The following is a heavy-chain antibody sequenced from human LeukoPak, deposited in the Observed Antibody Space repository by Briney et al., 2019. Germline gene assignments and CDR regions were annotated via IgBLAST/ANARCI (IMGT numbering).Heavy chain of an antibody. Sequence: ASVKVSCKASDYTFSSYGISWVRQAPGQGLEWMGWISAYNGDTNYAQKLQGRVSMTTDTSTSTAYMELRSLRFDDTAVYYCARDREYSWVGTEFYFDYWGQGTLVTVSS. CDR1: DYTFSSYG. D-gene: IGHD6-6*01. CDR3: ARDREYSWVGTEFYFDY. J-gene: IGHJ4*02. V-gene: IGHV1-18*01. CDR2: ISAYNGDT.